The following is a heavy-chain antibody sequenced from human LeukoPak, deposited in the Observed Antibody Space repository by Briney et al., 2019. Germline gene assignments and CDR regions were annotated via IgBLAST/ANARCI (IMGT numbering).Heavy chain of an antibody. D-gene: IGHD6-13*01. V-gene: IGHV1-8*01. CDR3: VRDKRGAAAADDPFDI. CDR1: GYTFTSCD. Sequence: ASVKVSCKASGYTFTSCDFNWVRQATGQGREWMGWMNPNSGNTGYAQKFQGRVTMTRDTSISTAYMELSSLRVEDSAVYYCVRDKRGAAAADDPFDIWGQGTMVTVSS. J-gene: IGHJ3*02. CDR2: MNPNSGNT.